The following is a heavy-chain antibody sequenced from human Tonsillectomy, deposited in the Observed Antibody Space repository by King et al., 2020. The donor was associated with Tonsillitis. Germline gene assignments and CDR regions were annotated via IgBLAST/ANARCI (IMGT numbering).Heavy chain of an antibody. V-gene: IGHV4-39*01. CDR3: ARYVSGSFDC. J-gene: IGHJ4*02. D-gene: IGHD1-26*01. CDR1: GGSISGGDHY. Sequence: QLQESGPGVVKPSETLSLTCTVSGGSISGGDHYWAWIRQPPGKGLEWIGDMYHSGATFYNPSLKSRITISGGTSENRFSLKLSSVTAAETAVYFCARYVSGSFDCWGQGALVTVSS. CDR2: MYHSGAT.